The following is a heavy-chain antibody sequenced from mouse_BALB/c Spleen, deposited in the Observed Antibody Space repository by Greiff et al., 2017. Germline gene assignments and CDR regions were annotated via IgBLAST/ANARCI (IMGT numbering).Heavy chain of an antibody. CDR3: ARDLYDGYPLDY. Sequence: EVQLQESGPGLVKPSQSLSLTCSVTGYSITSGYYWNWIRQFPGNKLEWMGYISYDGSNNYNPSLKNRISITRDTSKNQFFLKLNSVTTEDTATYYCARDLYDGYPLDYWGQGTSVTVSS. D-gene: IGHD2-3*01. V-gene: IGHV3-6*02. J-gene: IGHJ4*01. CDR1: GYSITSGYY. CDR2: ISYDGSN.